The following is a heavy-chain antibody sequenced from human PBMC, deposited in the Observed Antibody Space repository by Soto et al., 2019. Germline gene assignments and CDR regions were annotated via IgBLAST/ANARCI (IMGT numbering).Heavy chain of an antibody. CDR2: VSSEGGTQ. Sequence: QVQLVESGGGVVQPGRSLRLSCTASGFTFSTYAMQWVRQAPGKGLEWVAVVSSEGGTQFYADSVKGRFTISRDNSKNSLYLQMSSLTTEDAAIYYCVRPRAFDGYEGGYFFDLWGQGTVVTVSS. J-gene: IGHJ4*02. V-gene: IGHV3-30-3*01. CDR3: VRPRAFDGYEGGYFFDL. D-gene: IGHD5-12*01. CDR1: GFTFSTYA.